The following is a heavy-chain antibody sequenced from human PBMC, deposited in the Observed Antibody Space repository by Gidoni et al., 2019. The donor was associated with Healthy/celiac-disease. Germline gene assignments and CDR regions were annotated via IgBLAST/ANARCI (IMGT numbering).Heavy chain of an antibody. V-gene: IGHV4-34*01. CDR2: INHSGST. J-gene: IGHJ4*02. Sequence: QVQLQQWGAGLLKPSETLSLTCAVYGGSFSGYYWSWIRQPPGKGLEWIGEINHSGSTNYNPSLKSRVTISVDTSKNQFSLKLSSVTAADTAVYYCARIKPFIAAASIDYWGQGPLVTVSS. CDR3: ARIKPFIAAASIDY. D-gene: IGHD6-13*01. CDR1: GGSFSGYY.